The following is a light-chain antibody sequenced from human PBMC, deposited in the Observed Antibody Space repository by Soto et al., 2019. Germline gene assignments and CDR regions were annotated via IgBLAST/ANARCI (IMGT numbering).Light chain of an antibody. CDR2: VAS. CDR3: QQCRNWLLT. Sequence: EIVMTQSPATLSVSPGEGATLSCKVSQNVYNNLAWYQQRPGQPPSLLIYVASTRATGISVRFSGSGYGTEFTLTISSLQSEDFAVYFCQQCRNWLLTFGGRTKVQIK. CDR1: QNVYNN. V-gene: IGKV3-15*01. J-gene: IGKJ4*01.